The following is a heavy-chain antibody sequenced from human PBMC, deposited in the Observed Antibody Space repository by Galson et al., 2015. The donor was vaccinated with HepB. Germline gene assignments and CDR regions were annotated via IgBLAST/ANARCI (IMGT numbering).Heavy chain of an antibody. V-gene: IGHV1-69*01. CDR1: GGTFSSYA. J-gene: IGHJ6*02. Sequence: SCKASGGTFSSYAISWVRQAPGQGLEWMGGIIPIFGTANYAQKFQGRVTITADESTSTAYMELSSLRSEDTAVYYCARARGTYSSSSLYYYGMDVWGQGTTVTVSS. CDR2: IIPIFGTA. CDR3: ARARGTYSSSSLYYYGMDV. D-gene: IGHD6-6*01.